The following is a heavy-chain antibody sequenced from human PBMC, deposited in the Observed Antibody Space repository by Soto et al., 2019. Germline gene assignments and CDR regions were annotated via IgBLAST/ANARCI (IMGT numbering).Heavy chain of an antibody. Sequence: QVQLVQSGPEVKKPGASVKVSCKASGYTFSDYYIHWVRQAPGQGIEWVGWINPNSGGTNSARKFQGRVTMTGATSSSTAYLELTSLTSDDTALYYCAGARGMIQVVYDHWGQGTLVTVSS. V-gene: IGHV1-2*07. CDR3: AGARGMIQVVYDH. CDR2: INPNSGGT. D-gene: IGHD3-22*01. CDR1: GYTFSDYY. J-gene: IGHJ4*02.